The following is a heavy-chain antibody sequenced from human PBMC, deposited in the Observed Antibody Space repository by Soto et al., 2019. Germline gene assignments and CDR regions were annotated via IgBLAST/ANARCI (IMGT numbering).Heavy chain of an antibody. D-gene: IGHD6-19*01. CDR3: ARGSRSRGWRPDS. CDR1: GGSFSGYY. Sequence: SETLSLTCAVYGGSFSGYYWSWIRQPPWKGLEWIGEINHSGSTNYNPSLKSRVTISVDTSKNQFSLRLTSVTAADTAVYYCARGSRSRGWRPDSWGQGIVVTVSS. CDR2: INHSGST. V-gene: IGHV4-34*01. J-gene: IGHJ4*02.